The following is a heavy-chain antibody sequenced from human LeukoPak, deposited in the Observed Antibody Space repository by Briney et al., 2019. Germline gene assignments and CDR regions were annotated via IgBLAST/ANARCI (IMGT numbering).Heavy chain of an antibody. J-gene: IGHJ1*01. CDR3: ASDSYSPEYFQH. CDR1: GFTFSDYY. V-gene: IGHV3-66*01. CDR2: IYSGGST. Sequence: GGSLRLSCAASGFTFSDYYMSWVRQAPGKGLEWVSVIYSGGSTFYADSVKGRFTISRDNSKNTLYLQMNSLRAEDTAVYYCASDSYSPEYFQHWGQGTLVTVSS. D-gene: IGHD2-15*01.